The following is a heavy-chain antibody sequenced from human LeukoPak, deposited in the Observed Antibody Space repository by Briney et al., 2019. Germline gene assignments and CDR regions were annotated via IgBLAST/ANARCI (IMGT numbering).Heavy chain of an antibody. V-gene: IGHV1-2*02. D-gene: IGHD1-26*01. CDR1: GYTFTDYY. J-gene: IGHJ4*02. Sequence: ASVKVSCKASGYTFTDYYIHWVRQAPGQGLEWMGWINPNGGDTNYAQKFQGRVTMTWAASITTAYMGLTRLTSDDTAVYYCAREGARLSDYWGQGTLVTVSS. CDR3: AREGARLSDY. CDR2: INPNGGDT.